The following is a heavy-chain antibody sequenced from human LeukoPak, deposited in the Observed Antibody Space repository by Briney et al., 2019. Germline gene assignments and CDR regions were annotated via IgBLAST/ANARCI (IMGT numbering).Heavy chain of an antibody. CDR3: ARHPLTTVVTPFWYFDL. CDR2: IYYSGST. J-gene: IGHJ2*01. Sequence: SETLSLTCTVSGASVSGYYWSWIRQPPGKRLEWIGYIYYSGSTNYNPSLKSRVTISVDTSKNQFSLKLSSVTAADTAVYYCARHPLTTVVTPFWYFDLWGRGTLVTVSS. CDR1: GASVSGYY. D-gene: IGHD4-17*01. V-gene: IGHV4-59*08.